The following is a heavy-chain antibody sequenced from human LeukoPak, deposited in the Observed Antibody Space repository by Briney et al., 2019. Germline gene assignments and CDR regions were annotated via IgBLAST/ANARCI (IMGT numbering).Heavy chain of an antibody. CDR1: GGSISSYY. CDR2: IYYSGST. J-gene: IGHJ4*02. CDR3: ARAAPSRKFDY. Sequence: PSETESLTCTVSGGSISSYYWSWIRQPPGKGLEWIGYIYYSGSTNYNPSIKSRVTISVDTSKNQFSLKLSSVTAADTAVYYCARAAPSRKFDYWGQGNLVTVSS. V-gene: IGHV4-59*01.